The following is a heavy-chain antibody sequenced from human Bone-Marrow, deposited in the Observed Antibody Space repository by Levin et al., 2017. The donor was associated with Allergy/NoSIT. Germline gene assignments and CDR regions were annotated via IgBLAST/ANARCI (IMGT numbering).Heavy chain of an antibody. CDR3: ARVVVVPAAMMGYYYYYGMDV. CDR2: IKQDGSEK. Sequence: PGGSLRLSCVASGFTFSSYWMSWVRQAPGKGLEWVANIKQDGSEKYYVDSVKGRFTISRDNAKNSLYLQMNSLRAEDTAVYYCARVVVVPAAMMGYYYYYGMDVWGQGTTVTVSS. D-gene: IGHD2-2*01. CDR1: GFTFSSYW. V-gene: IGHV3-7*04. J-gene: IGHJ6*02.